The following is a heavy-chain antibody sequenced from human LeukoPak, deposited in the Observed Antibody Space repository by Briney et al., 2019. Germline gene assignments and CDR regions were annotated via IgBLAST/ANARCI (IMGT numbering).Heavy chain of an antibody. D-gene: IGHD2-15*01. V-gene: IGHV3-30*02. CDR3: AREGWHDAFDI. CDR1: GFAFSTYD. CDR2: IRNDGSTK. Sequence: PGGSLRLSCAASGFAFSTYDMHWVRQTPGKGLEWVTFIRNDGSTKYYADSVKGRFTISRDNSKNTLYLQINSLRAEDTAVYSCAREGWHDAFDIWGQGTMVTVSS. J-gene: IGHJ3*02.